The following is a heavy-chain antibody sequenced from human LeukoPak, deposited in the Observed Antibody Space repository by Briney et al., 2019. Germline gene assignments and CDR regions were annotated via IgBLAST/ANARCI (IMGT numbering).Heavy chain of an antibody. V-gene: IGHV3-66*01. D-gene: IGHD2-2*02. CDR2: IYSGGST. J-gene: IGHJ4*02. CDR1: GFTVSSNY. Sequence: PGGSLRLSCAASGFTVSSNYMSWVRQAPGKGLEWVSVIYSGGSTYYADSVKGRFTISRDNSKNTLYLQMNSLRAEDTAVYYCAKGRYTASNYFDYWGQGTLVTVSS. CDR3: AKGRYTASNYFDY.